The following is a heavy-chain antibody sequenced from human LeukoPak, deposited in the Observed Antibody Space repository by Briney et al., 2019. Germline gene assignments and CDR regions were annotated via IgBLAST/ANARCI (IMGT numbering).Heavy chain of an antibody. J-gene: IGHJ4*02. CDR3: ARLDIVGAIDY. V-gene: IGHV3-21*04. D-gene: IGHD1-26*01. CDR1: GFTFSSYS. CDR2: ISSSSSSI. Sequence: PGGSLRLSCAASGFTFSSYSMNWVRQAPGKGLEWVSSISSSSSSIYYADSVKGRFTISRDNAKNSLYLQTNSLRAEDTAVYYCARLDIVGAIDYWGQGTLVTVSS.